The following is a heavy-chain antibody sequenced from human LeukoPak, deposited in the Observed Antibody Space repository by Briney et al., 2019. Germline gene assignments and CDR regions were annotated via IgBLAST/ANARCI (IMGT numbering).Heavy chain of an antibody. D-gene: IGHD6-13*01. CDR2: ISTSSIYI. Sequence: GGSLRLSCAASGFTFSSYSMNWVRQAPGKGLEWVSFISTSSIYIYYADSVKGRFTISRDNSKNTLYLQMNSLRAEDTAVYYCAKDEQQLVNGFDYWGQGTLVTVSS. V-gene: IGHV3-21*04. CDR3: AKDEQQLVNGFDY. J-gene: IGHJ4*02. CDR1: GFTFSSYS.